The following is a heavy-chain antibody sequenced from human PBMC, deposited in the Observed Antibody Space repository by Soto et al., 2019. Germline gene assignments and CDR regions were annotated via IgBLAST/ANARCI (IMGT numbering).Heavy chain of an antibody. J-gene: IGHJ5*02. CDR3: AKEMGDYYDSSGSWFDP. CDR1: GFTFTSYA. V-gene: IGHV3-23*01. D-gene: IGHD3-22*01. Sequence: GGSLRLSCSASGFTFTSYAMSWVRQAPGKGLEWVSGISGSGGDTKSADSVKGRFTISRDNSKNTLFLQMNSLRAEDTALYFCAKEMGDYYDSSGSWFDPWGQGTLVTSPQ. CDR2: ISGSGGDT.